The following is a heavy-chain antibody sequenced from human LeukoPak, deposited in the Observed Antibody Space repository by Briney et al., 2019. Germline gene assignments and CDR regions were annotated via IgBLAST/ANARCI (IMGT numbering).Heavy chain of an antibody. Sequence: SETLSLTCAVSGGSISGINWWSWVRQPPGKGLEWIGEIYHSGRTNYNPSLKSRVTMSVDLSNNQFSLKLSSATAADTAVYYCARVPRGDVVGATKLAFDIWGQGTMVTVSS. J-gene: IGHJ3*02. CDR3: ARVPRGDVVGATKLAFDI. CDR2: IYHSGRT. CDR1: GGSISGINW. V-gene: IGHV4-4*02. D-gene: IGHD1-26*01.